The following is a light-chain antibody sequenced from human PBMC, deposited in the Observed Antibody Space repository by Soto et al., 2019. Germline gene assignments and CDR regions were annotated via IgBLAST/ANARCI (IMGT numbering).Light chain of an antibody. CDR2: GAS. CDR3: QQYTGPPTT. V-gene: IGKV3-20*01. J-gene: IGKJ5*01. Sequence: IILTQSPDTLSLSPGERATLSCRASQTVSSKYLAWCQQRPGQAPRLLIYGASTRAAGIPDRFSGSGSGTDFTLTITRLEPEDSAVYFCQQYTGPPTTFGQGTRLEI. CDR1: QTVSSKY.